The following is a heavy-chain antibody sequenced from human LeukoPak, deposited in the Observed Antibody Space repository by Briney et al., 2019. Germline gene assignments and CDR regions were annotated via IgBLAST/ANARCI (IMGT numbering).Heavy chain of an antibody. J-gene: IGHJ4*02. Sequence: PGGSLRLSCAASGFTFSSYSMNWVRQAPGKGLEWVSYISSSSSTIYYADSVKGRFTISRDNAKNSLYLQMNSLRAEDTAVYYCARDRTGSGSYYRFDYWGQGTLVTVSS. CDR1: GFTFSSYS. CDR3: ARDRTGSGSYYRFDY. V-gene: IGHV3-48*04. D-gene: IGHD3-10*01. CDR2: ISSSSSTI.